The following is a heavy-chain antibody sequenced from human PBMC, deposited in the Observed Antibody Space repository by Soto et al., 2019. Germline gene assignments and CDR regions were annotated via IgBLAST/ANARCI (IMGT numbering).Heavy chain of an antibody. V-gene: IGHV4-59*11. CDR3: AREWSAFDF. Sequence: ETLSLTCRFSDGSSSGHKWNWIRQPPGKGLEWIGYTYYSGSTNYNPSLEGRVTISVDTSKNQFSLKLTSATAADTAVYYCAREWSAFDFWGQGTLVTV. J-gene: IGHJ4*02. D-gene: IGHD2-15*01. CDR2: TYYSGST. CDR1: DGSSSGHK.